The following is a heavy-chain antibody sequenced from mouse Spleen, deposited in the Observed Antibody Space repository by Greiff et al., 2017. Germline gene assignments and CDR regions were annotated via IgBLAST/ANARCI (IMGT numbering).Heavy chain of an antibody. CDR1: GYTFTDYW. CDR3: ARGGISSPWFAY. CDR2: IDTSDSYT. J-gene: IGHJ3*01. Sequence: VHLVESGVELVMPGASVKMSCKASGYTFTDYWMHWVKQRPGQGLEWIGAIDTSDSYTSYNQKFKGKATLTVDESSSTAYMQLSSLTSEDSAVYYCARGGISSPWFAYWGQGTLVTVSA. V-gene: IGHV1-69*01.